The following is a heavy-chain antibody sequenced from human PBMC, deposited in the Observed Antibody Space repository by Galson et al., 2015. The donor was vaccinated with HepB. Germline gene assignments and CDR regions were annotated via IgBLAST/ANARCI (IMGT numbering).Heavy chain of an antibody. CDR2: ISSSSSYI. V-gene: IGHV3-21*01. Sequence: SLRLSCAASGFTFSSYSMNWVRQAPGKGLEWVSSISSSSSYIYYADSVKGRFTISRDNAKNSLYLQMNRLRAEDTAVYYCARDSYYYDSSGFDAFEIWGQGTMVTVSS. CDR1: GFTFSSYS. CDR3: ARDSYYYDSSGFDAFEI. J-gene: IGHJ3*02. D-gene: IGHD3-22*01.